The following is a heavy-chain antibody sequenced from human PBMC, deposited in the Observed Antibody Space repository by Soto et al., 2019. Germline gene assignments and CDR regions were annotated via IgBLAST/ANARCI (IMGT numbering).Heavy chain of an antibody. J-gene: IGHJ4*02. CDR1: GYTFTNYG. Sequence: QVQLVQSGAEVKKPGASVKVSCRASGYTFTNYGISWVRQAPGQGLEWMGWISAHNGNTNYAQKLQGRVTMTTDTSTSTAYMELRSLRSDDTAVYYCVRARHYYESSGFFDYWGQGPWSPSPQ. CDR3: VRARHYYESSGFFDY. D-gene: IGHD3-22*01. V-gene: IGHV1-18*04. CDR2: ISAHNGNT.